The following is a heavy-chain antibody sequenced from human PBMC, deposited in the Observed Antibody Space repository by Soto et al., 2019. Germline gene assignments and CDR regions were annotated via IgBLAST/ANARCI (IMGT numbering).Heavy chain of an antibody. CDR1: GGTFSSYA. D-gene: IGHD3-3*01. J-gene: IGHJ3*02. CDR3: ARDRLDTYYDLWSGYYSSAFDI. V-gene: IGHV1-69*01. Sequence: QVQLVQSGAEVKKPGSSVKVSCKASGGTFSSYAISWVRQAPGQGLEWMGGIIPIFGTANYAQKFQGRVTITADESTSTAYMELSSLRSEDTAVYYCARDRLDTYYDLWSGYYSSAFDIWGQGTMVTVSS. CDR2: IIPIFGTA.